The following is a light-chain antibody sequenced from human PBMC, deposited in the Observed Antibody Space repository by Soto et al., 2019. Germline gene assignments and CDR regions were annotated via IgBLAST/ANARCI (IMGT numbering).Light chain of an antibody. V-gene: IGKV1-5*03. CDR1: HSISSW. CDR3: QLYNTYSGT. CDR2: RAS. Sequence: DIQMTESPATLTASARDRVIIACRASHSISSWLAWYQQKPGKAPKLLIYRASTLQSGVPSRFSASGSGTEFILTISSLQPDDFATYYCQLYNTYSGTFGQGTKVDI. J-gene: IGKJ1*01.